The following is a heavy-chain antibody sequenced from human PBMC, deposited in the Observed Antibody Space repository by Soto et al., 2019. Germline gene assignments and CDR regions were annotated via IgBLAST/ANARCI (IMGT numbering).Heavy chain of an antibody. D-gene: IGHD6-19*01. J-gene: IGHJ5*01. CDR3: ARDYSNGWSWFDS. V-gene: IGHV3-11*01. Sequence: QVQLVESGGGLVQPGGSLRLSCAASGFTFSDSYMSWIRQAPGKGLEWVSYISADGSARYYADSVKGRFTISRDNAKNSLYLQMNSLGAEDTALYYCARDYSNGWSWFDSWGQGTLVTVSS. CDR2: ISADGSAR. CDR1: GFTFSDSY.